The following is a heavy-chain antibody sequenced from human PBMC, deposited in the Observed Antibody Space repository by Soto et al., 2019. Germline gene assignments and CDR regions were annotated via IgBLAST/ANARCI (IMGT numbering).Heavy chain of an antibody. J-gene: IGHJ3*02. V-gene: IGHV4-39*07. Sequence: PSETLSLTCTVSGGSISSSSYYWGWIRQPPGKGLEWIGKINHSGSTNYNPSLKSRVTISVDTSKNQFSLKLSSVTAADTAVYYCARGWYSSGGTVAFDIWGQGTMVTVSS. CDR2: INHSGST. D-gene: IGHD6-19*01. CDR3: ARGWYSSGGTVAFDI. CDR1: GGSISSSSYY.